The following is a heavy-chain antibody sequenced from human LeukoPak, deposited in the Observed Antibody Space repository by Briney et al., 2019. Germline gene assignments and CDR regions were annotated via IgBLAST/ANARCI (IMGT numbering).Heavy chain of an antibody. CDR2: ISSSSSYI. J-gene: IGHJ4*02. CDR3: ARGLSGNLADF. D-gene: IGHD3-3*01. V-gene: IGHV3-21*01. CDR1: GFTFSSYS. Sequence: GGSLRLSCAASGFTFSSYSMNWVRQAPGKGLEWVSSISSSSSYIYYADSVKGRFTISRDNAKNSLYLQMNSLRAEDTAVYYCARGLSGNLADFWGQGTLVTVSS.